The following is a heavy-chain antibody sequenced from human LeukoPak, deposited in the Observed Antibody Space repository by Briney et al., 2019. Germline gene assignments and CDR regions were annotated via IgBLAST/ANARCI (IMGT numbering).Heavy chain of an antibody. CDR2: INPKSGGT. CDR3: ARVRRSAAAPSE. V-gene: IGHV1-2*02. CDR1: GYTFTGYS. J-gene: IGHJ4*02. Sequence: ASVKVSCKPSGYTFTGYSIHWVRQAPGRGLEWMGWINPKSGGTNYAQKFQGRVTMTSDTSITTAYMELSRLSFDDSAVYYCARVRRSAAAPSEWGQGTLVTVSS. D-gene: IGHD6-13*01.